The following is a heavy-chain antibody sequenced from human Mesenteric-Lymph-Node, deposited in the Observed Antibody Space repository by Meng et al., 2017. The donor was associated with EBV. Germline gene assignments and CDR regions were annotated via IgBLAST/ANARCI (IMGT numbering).Heavy chain of an antibody. CDR1: GGSLSSGSYS. J-gene: IGHJ5*02. V-gene: IGHV4-61*01. D-gene: IGHD4-17*01. CDR3: ARDNGDYVSDP. CDR2: ISYSGST. Sequence: LDESGQGLLKPLAIPSLHCTVFGGSLSSGSYSWNWIRQPPGKGLEWIGYISYSGSTKYNPSLKRRVTISVDTSKTQFSLKLSSVTAADTAVYCCARDNGDYVSDPWGQGTLVTVSS.